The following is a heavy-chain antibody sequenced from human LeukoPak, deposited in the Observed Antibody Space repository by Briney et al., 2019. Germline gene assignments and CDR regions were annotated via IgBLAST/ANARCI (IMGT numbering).Heavy chain of an antibody. Sequence: SGGSTYYADSVKGRFTISRDNSKNTLYLQMNSLRAEDTAVYYCAKSNVDTAMVPGGAFDYWGQGTLVTVSS. CDR3: AKSNVDTAMVPGGAFDY. CDR2: SGGST. J-gene: IGHJ4*02. V-gene: IGHV3-23*01. D-gene: IGHD5-18*01.